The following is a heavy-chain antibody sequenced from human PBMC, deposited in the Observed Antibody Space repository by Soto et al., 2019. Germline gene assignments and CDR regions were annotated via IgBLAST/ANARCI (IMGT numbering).Heavy chain of an antibody. Sequence: QVQLQESGPGLVKPSETLSLTCTVSGGSISSDYWSWIRQPPGKGLEWIGYIYYGGSINYNPSLESRVAISVDTSKNQFSLKLNSVTAADTAVHYCARHWDWGSLAYWGQGTLVTVSS. CDR2: IYYGGSI. D-gene: IGHD3-16*01. J-gene: IGHJ4*02. CDR1: GGSISSDY. CDR3: ARHWDWGSLAY. V-gene: IGHV4-59*08.